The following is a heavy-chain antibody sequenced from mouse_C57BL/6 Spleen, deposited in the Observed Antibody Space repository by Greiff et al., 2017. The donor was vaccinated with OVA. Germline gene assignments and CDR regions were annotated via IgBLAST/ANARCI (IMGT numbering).Heavy chain of an antibody. Sequence: DVQLQESGPGLVKPSQSLSLTCSVTGYSITSGYYWNWIRQFPGNKLEWMGYISYDGSNNYNPSLKNRISITRDTSKNQFFLKLNSVTTEDTATYYCAREGDLYYAMDYWGQGTSVTVSS. CDR3: AREGDLYYAMDY. CDR2: ISYDGSN. V-gene: IGHV3-6*01. J-gene: IGHJ4*01. D-gene: IGHD3-3*01. CDR1: GYSITSGYY.